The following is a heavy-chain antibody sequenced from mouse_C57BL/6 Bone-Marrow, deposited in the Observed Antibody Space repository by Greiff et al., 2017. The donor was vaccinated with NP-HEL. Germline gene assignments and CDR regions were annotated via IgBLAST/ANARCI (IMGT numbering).Heavy chain of an antibody. V-gene: IGHV1-81*01. CDR3: ARRGVTTVEDFDY. CDR2: IYPRSGNT. J-gene: IGHJ2*01. Sequence: QVQLQQSGAELARPGASVKLSCKASGYTFTSYGISWVKQRTGQGLEWIGEIYPRSGNTYYNEKFKGKATLTADKSSSSAYMELRSLTSEDSAVYFCARRGVTTVEDFDYWGQGTTLTVSS. CDR1: GYTFTSYG. D-gene: IGHD1-1*01.